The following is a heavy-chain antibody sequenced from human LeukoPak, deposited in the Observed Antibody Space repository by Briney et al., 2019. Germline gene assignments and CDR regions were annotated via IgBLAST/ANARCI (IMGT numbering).Heavy chain of an antibody. CDR2: ISFDGSKK. D-gene: IGHD6-19*01. CDR3: ARGGSGWYCRFDY. Sequence: PGGSLRLSCAASGFTCSSYEMHWVRQAPGKGLEWVAVISFDGSKKYHADSVMGRFTISRDTSKNTLYLQMTSLRAEDTAVYYCARGGSGWYCRFDYWGQGTLVTVSS. V-gene: IGHV3-30*04. J-gene: IGHJ4*02. CDR1: GFTCSSYE.